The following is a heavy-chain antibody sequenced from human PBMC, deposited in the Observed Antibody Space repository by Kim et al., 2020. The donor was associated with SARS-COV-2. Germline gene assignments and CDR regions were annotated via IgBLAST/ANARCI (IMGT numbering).Heavy chain of an antibody. CDR2: LYYGRPP. D-gene: IGHD6-25*01. CDR3: CRMVPRGCGGYAPGYFDL. CDR1: TGSISRYY. V-gene: IGHV4-59*01. Sequence: SETLSLTCTVSTGSISRYYWGWLRQPPGKGLEWVGSLYYGRPPNSNPSLKSRVTISADTSKDQFSLRLNSVTAADTAGYYCCRMVPRGCGGYAPGYFDL. J-gene: IGHJ2*01.